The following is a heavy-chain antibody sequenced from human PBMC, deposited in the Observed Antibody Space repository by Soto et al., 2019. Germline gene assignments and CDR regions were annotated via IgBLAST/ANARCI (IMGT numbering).Heavy chain of an antibody. V-gene: IGHV3-33*01. D-gene: IGHD2-21*01. J-gene: IGHJ5*02. CDR3: VRDLIGYDYCGDL. CDR2: IWYDGSKA. CDR1: GFSFTNNG. Sequence: QVQLVESGGGGVQPGSPWTLSCAGFGFSFTNNGLPWVAQAPGKGLGWVAIIWYDGSKAFYADAVKGRFTMSKDNSKSMVYLQMSSLRAEDTGVYYCVRDLIGYDYCGDLWGQGTLVTVSS.